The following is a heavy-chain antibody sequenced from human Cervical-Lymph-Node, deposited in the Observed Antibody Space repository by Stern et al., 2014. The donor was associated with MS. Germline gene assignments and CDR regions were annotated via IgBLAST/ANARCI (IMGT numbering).Heavy chain of an antibody. CDR2: IYHRGAS. CDR3: ERERQQYCNSEGCSYWYFDL. V-gene: IGHV4-4*02. CDR1: GGSVSSTNW. D-gene: IGHD2/OR15-2a*01. J-gene: IGHJ2*01. Sequence: QVQLQESGPGLVKPSGTLSLTCAVSGGSVSSTNWWSWVRQSPGKGLEWIGNIYHRGASNYSPSLRSRVTISLDTAKNHLSLHLTSVTAADTAVYYCERERQQYCNSEGCSYWYFDLWGRGTLVTVSS.